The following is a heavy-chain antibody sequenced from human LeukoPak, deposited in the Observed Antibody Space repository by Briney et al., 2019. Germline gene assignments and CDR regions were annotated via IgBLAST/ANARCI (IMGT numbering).Heavy chain of an antibody. Sequence: ASVKVSCKASGGTFSSYAISWVRQAPGQGLEWMGWINPTHGGTNYAQKFQGWVTMTRDTSISTAYMELSRLKSDDTAVYYCARDRHSGNYYLDYWGQGTLVTVSS. J-gene: IGHJ4*02. CDR2: INPTHGGT. D-gene: IGHD1-26*01. V-gene: IGHV1-2*04. CDR1: GGTFSSYA. CDR3: ARDRHSGNYYLDY.